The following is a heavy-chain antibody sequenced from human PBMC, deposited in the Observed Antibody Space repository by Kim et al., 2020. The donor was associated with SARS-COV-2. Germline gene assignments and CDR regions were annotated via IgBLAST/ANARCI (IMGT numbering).Heavy chain of an antibody. Sequence: SETLSLTCAVYGGSFSGYYWSWIRQPPGKGLEWIGEINHSGSTNYNPSLKSRVTISVDTSKNQFSLKLSSVTAADTAVYYCARPSYYYGSGSYYKGMGYYFDYWGQGTLVTVSS. J-gene: IGHJ4*02. CDR1: GGSFSGYY. CDR3: ARPSYYYGSGSYYKGMGYYFDY. D-gene: IGHD3-10*01. V-gene: IGHV4-34*01. CDR2: INHSGST.